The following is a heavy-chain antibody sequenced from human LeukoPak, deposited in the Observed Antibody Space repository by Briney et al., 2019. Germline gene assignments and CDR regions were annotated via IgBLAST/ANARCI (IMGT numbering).Heavy chain of an antibody. CDR2: ISGSASSI. D-gene: IGHD1-7*01. CDR1: GFTFSSYE. V-gene: IGHV3-48*03. J-gene: IGHJ3*02. CDR3: AIIGGGGNYNYAFDI. Sequence: GGSLRLSCAASGFTFSSYEMNWVRQAPGKGLEWVSFISGSASSIYYADPVKGRFTISRDNAKNSLYLQMNSLRAEDMALYYCAIIGGGGNYNYAFDIWGQGTMVTVSS.